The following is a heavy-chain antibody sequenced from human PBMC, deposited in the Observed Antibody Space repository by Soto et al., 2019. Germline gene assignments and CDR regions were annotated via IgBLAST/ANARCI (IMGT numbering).Heavy chain of an antibody. V-gene: IGHV3-30*03. J-gene: IGHJ3*02. CDR2: ISYDGNNK. Sequence: QVQLVESGGGVVQPGRSLRLSCVASGFTFSSYGMHWVRQAPGNGLEGVAVISYDGNNKYYADSVKGRFTISSDNSKNTLYLQMNSLRAEDTALYYCSRYKATMIIPDAFDIWGQVTMVTVSS. CDR3: SRYKATMIIPDAFDI. CDR1: GFTFSSYG. D-gene: IGHD3-16*01.